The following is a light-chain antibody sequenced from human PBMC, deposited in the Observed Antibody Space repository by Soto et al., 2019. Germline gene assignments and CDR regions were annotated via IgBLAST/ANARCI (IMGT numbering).Light chain of an antibody. J-gene: IGLJ3*02. CDR3: QSHDSSLSGWV. CDR2: GNS. V-gene: IGLV1-40*01. Sequence: QSVLTQPPSVSGAPGQRVTISCTGSSSNIGAGYDVHWYQQLPGTAPKLLIYGNSNRPSGVPDRLSGSKSGTSASLAITGLQAEDEADYYCQSHDSSLSGWVFGGGTKLTVL. CDR1: SSNIGAGYD.